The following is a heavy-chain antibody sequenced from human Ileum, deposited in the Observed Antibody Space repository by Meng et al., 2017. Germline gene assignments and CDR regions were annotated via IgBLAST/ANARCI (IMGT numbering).Heavy chain of an antibody. CDR2: SNPGGGST. Sequence: QVQLLKSGVEVTKPGASVKVSCKSSEYSFSNDYLHWMRQAPGQWLEWLGVSNPGGGSTNYAQKFQGRVTMTRDTSANTVYMELGSLKSEDTAVYYCVREFRGGYFDYWGQGTLVTVSS. CDR1: EYSFSNDY. CDR3: VREFRGGYFDY. V-gene: IGHV1-46*01. D-gene: IGHD3-16*01. J-gene: IGHJ4*02.